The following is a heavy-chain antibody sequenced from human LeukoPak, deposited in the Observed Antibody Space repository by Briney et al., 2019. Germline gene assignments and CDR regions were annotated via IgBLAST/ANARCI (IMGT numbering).Heavy chain of an antibody. CDR1: GGSISGYY. J-gene: IGHJ6*03. Sequence: SETLSLTCTVSGGSISGYYWSWIRQAPGKGLEWIGYIYNSGSLNYNPSLKSRVTIAVDTSENQFSLKLTSVTAADTAVYYCAMSDSYTYYYMDVWGKGTTVTVSS. V-gene: IGHV4-59*01. CDR2: IYNSGSL. D-gene: IGHD3-16*02. CDR3: AMSDSYTYYYMDV.